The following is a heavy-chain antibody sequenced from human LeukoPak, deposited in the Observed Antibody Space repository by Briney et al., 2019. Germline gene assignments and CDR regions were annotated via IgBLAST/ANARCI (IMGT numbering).Heavy chain of an antibody. CDR1: GFTFSTKS. Sequence: GGSLRLSCVVSGFTFSTKSMNWVRQAPGKGLEWVSYITADSGTTYYADSVKGRFTISRDNAKNSLYLQMNSLRDEDTAVYYCASRDYFDYWGQGTLVTVSS. J-gene: IGHJ4*02. V-gene: IGHV3-48*02. CDR3: ASRDYFDY. CDR2: ITADSGTT.